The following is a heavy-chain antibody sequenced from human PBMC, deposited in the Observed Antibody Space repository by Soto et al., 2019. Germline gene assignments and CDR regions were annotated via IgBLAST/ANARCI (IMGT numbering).Heavy chain of an antibody. D-gene: IGHD6-13*01. J-gene: IGHJ4*02. CDR1: GGSVSSDDCY. V-gene: IGHV4-30-4*01. Sequence: QVQLQESVPRLVKPSQTLSLTCTVTGGSVSSDDCYWNWIRQPPGEGLEWFGYSFYSGITYYNPALKSRLTISVDTSMTQFSMTLHSVTDAYTAVYYCVRDVTNFSATGHFTAAGHFDSCCQGVLVTVSS. CDR2: SFYSGIT. CDR3: VRDVTNFSATGHFTAAGHFDS.